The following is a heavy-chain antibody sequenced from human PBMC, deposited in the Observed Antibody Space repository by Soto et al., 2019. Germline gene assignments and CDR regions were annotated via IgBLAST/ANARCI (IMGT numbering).Heavy chain of an antibody. CDR3: AREEYYDILNGYGWFDA. CDR2: IWYDGSNK. CDR1: GFTFSSYG. D-gene: IGHD3-9*01. J-gene: IGHJ5*02. V-gene: IGHV3-33*01. Sequence: GGSLRLSCSASGFTFSSYGMHWVRQAPGKGLEWVAVIWYDGSNKYYADSVKGRFTISRDNSKNTLYLQMNSLRAEDTAVYYCAREEYYDILNGYGWFDAWGKGTLVT.